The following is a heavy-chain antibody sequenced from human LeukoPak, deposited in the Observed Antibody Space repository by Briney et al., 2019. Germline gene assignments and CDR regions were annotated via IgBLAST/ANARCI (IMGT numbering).Heavy chain of an antibody. CDR1: GFTFSSYA. Sequence: GGSLRLSCAASGFTFSSYAMSWVRQAPGKGLEWVSAISGSGGSTYYADSVKGRFTISRDNSKNTLYLQMNSLRAEDTVVYYCAKGSEAGWYYRNWFDPWGQGTLVTVSS. CDR3: AKGSEAGWYYRNWFDP. V-gene: IGHV3-23*01. CDR2: ISGSGGST. J-gene: IGHJ5*02. D-gene: IGHD6-19*01.